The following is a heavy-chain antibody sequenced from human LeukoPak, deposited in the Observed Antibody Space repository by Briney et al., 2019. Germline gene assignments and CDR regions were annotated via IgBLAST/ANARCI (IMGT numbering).Heavy chain of an antibody. CDR1: GFTFSSYA. D-gene: IGHD1-26*01. J-gene: IGHJ6*02. CDR3: ARDREPLQNSYYYGTDV. CDR2: ISYDGSNK. Sequence: GGSLRLSCAASGFTFSSYAMHWVRQAPGKGLEWVAVISYDGSNKYYADSVKGRFTISRDNSKNTLYLQMNSLRAEDTAVYYCARDREPLQNSYYYGTDVWGQGTTVTVSS. V-gene: IGHV3-30*04.